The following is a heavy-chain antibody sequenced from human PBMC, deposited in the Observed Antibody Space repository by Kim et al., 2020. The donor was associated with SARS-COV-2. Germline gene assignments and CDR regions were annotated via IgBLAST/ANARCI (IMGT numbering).Heavy chain of an antibody. J-gene: IGHJ6*02. CDR2: MNPNSGNT. CDR1: GYTFTSYD. D-gene: IGHD3-16*01. CDR3: ARGRGLPYYYYGMDV. V-gene: IGHV1-8*01. Sequence: ASVKVSCKASGYTFTSYDINWVRQATGQGLEWMGWMNPNSGNTGYAQKFQGRVTMTRNTSISTAYMELSSLRSEDTAVYYCARGRGLPYYYYGMDVWGQGTTVTVSS.